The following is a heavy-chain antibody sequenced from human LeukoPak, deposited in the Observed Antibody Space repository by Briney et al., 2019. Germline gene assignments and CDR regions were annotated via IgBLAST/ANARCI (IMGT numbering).Heavy chain of an antibody. V-gene: IGHV4-4*02. J-gene: IGHJ4*02. D-gene: IGHD1-14*01. CDR3: AREIVGGFNPGAY. CDR1: PDSTTSNF. CDR2: IHRSGST. Sequence: SETLSLTCTVSPDSTTSNFWSRVRQPPGKGLEWIGEIHRSGSTNYNPSLQSRVTISIDRSKNQIALELSSVTAADTAVYYCAREIVGGFNPGAYWGQGTLVTVSS.